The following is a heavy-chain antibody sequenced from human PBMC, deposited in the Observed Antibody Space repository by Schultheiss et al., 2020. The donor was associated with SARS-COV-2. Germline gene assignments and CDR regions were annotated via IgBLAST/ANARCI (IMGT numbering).Heavy chain of an antibody. V-gene: IGHV3-33*01. J-gene: IGHJ4*02. Sequence: GESLKISCAASGFTFSSSGMPWVRQAPGTGLAWVAFTWYDGSNNYSADSVKGRFTISRDNSKNTLYLQMNSLRAEDTAVYYCARDFQYYYGSGSYLIQFYFDYWGQGTLVTVSS. D-gene: IGHD3-10*01. CDR3: ARDFQYYYGSGSYLIQFYFDY. CDR1: GFTFSSSG. CDR2: TWYDGSNN.